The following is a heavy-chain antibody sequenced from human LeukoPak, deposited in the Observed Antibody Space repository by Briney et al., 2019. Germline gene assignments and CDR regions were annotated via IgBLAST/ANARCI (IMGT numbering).Heavy chain of an antibody. Sequence: PSETLSLTCAVYGGSFSGYYWSWIRQPPGKGLEWIGEINYSGSTNYNPSLKSRVTISVDKSKNQFSLKLSSVIAADTAVYYCARGGGDYYMDAWGKGTTVTVSS. V-gene: IGHV4-34*01. D-gene: IGHD3-16*01. CDR2: INYSGST. J-gene: IGHJ6*03. CDR3: ARGGGDYYMDA. CDR1: GGSFSGYY.